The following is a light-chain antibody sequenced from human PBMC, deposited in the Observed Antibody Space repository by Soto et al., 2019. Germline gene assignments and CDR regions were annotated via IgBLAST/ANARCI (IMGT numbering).Light chain of an antibody. V-gene: IGKV3-20*01. CDR2: GAS. CDR3: QQYGSSPET. CDR1: QSVSSSY. Sequence: EIVLTQSPGTLSLSPGERATLYCRASQSVSSSYLAWYQQKPGQAPRLLIYGASSRATGIPDRFSGSGSGTDFTLTINRLEPEDFAVYYCQQYGSSPETFGQGTKVDIK. J-gene: IGKJ1*01.